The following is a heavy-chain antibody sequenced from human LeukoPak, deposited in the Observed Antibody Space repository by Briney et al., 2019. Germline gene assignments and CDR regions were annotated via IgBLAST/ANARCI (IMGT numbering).Heavy chain of an antibody. D-gene: IGHD3-9*01. V-gene: IGHV3-11*01. CDR1: GFTFSDYY. Sequence: GGSLRLSCAASGFTFSDYYMSWIRQAPGKGLEWVSYISSSGSTIYYADSVKGRFTISRDNAKNSLYLHMNSLRAEDTAVYYCAKTGGILTGYWHGGIDYWGQGTLVTVSS. CDR3: AKTGGILTGYWHGGIDY. CDR2: ISSSGSTI. J-gene: IGHJ4*02.